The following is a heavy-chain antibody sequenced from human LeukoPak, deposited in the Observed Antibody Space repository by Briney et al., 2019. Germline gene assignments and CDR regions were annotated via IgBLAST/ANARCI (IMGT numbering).Heavy chain of an antibody. CDR2: IYYSGSI. D-gene: IGHD6-13*01. J-gene: IGHJ6*03. CDR3: ARVSYSSRDYYYYMDV. Sequence: SETLSLTCTVSGGSISSYYWGWIRQPPGKGLEWIGSIYYSGSIYYNPSLKSRVTISVDTSKNQFSLKLSSVTAADTAVYYCARVSYSSRDYYYYMDVWGKGTTVTVSS. CDR1: GGSISSYY. V-gene: IGHV4-39*07.